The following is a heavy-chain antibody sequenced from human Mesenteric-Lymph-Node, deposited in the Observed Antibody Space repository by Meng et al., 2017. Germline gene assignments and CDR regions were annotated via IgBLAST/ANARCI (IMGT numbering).Heavy chain of an antibody. Sequence: GGSLRLSCVASGFTFSSYWMTWVRQAPGKGLEWVSYISSSGSTIYYADSVKGRFTISRDNAKNSLYLQMNSLRAEDTAVYYCARDDGITMIVVVNGVDYWGQGTLVTVSS. CDR3: ARDDGITMIVVVNGVDY. CDR2: ISSSGSTI. V-gene: IGHV3-48*04. D-gene: IGHD3-22*01. CDR1: GFTFSSYW. J-gene: IGHJ4*02.